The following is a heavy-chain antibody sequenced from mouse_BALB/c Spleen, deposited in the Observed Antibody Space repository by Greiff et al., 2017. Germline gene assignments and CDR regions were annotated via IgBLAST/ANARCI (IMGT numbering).Heavy chain of an antibody. Sequence: EVKVEESGGGLVKPGGSLKLSCAASGFTFSSYTMSWVRQTPEKRLEWVATISSGGSYTYYPDSVKGRFTISRDNAKNTLYLQMSSLKSEDTAMYYCTREGGDYYGSSYDYAMDYWGQGTSVTVSA. CDR2: ISSGGSYT. J-gene: IGHJ4*01. D-gene: IGHD1-1*01. CDR1: GFTFSSYT. V-gene: IGHV5-6-4*01. CDR3: TREGGDYYGSSYDYAMDY.